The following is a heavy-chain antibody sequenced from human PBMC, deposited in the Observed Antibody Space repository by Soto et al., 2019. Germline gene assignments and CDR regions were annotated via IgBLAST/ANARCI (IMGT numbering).Heavy chain of an antibody. J-gene: IGHJ4*02. D-gene: IGHD6-13*01. V-gene: IGHV4-59*12. CDR3: AKASVWYPYFDS. Sequence: SETLSLTCTVSGGSISSYYWSWIRQPPGKGLEWIGYIYYSGSTNYNPSLKSRITISVDRSKNQFSLKLSSVTAADTAIYYCAKASVWYPYFDSWGQGTPVTVSS. CDR2: IYYSGST. CDR1: GGSISSYY.